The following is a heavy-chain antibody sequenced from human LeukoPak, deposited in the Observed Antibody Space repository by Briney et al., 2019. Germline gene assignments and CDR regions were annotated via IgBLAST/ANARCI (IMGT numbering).Heavy chain of an antibody. CDR2: ISGSGVST. V-gene: IGHV3-23*01. D-gene: IGHD3-10*01. CDR3: AKDHGSLGSGLN. Sequence: GGSLRLSCAASGFTFSSYGMSWVRQAPGQGLEWVSVISGSGVSTYYADSVKGRFTISRDNSKNTLYLQMNSLRAEDTAVYYCAKDHGSLGSGLNWGQGTLVTVSS. J-gene: IGHJ4*02. CDR1: GFTFSSYG.